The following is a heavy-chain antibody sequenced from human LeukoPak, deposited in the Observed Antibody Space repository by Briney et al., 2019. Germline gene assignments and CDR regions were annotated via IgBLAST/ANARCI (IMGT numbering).Heavy chain of an antibody. Sequence: SETLSLTCTVSGGSVSSGSYYWSWIRQPPGKGLEWIGYIYYSGSTKYNPSLKSRVTISVDTSKNQFSLKLSSVTAADTAVYYCAQSDHYYDSSGYPSMGAFDIWGQGTMVTVSS. CDR1: GGSVSSGSYY. CDR3: AQSDHYYDSSGYPSMGAFDI. D-gene: IGHD3-22*01. CDR2: IYYSGST. V-gene: IGHV4-61*01. J-gene: IGHJ3*02.